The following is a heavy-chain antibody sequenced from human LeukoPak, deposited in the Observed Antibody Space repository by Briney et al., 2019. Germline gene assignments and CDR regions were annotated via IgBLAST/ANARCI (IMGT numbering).Heavy chain of an antibody. V-gene: IGHV1-8*01. D-gene: IGHD3-22*01. J-gene: IGHJ3*02. Sequence: ASVKVSCKASGCTFTSYDINWVRQATGQGLGWMGWMNPNSGNTGYAQKFQGRVTMTRNTSISTAYMELSSLRSEDTAVYYCARARYYYDSSGYYGGFDIWGQGTMVTVSS. CDR2: MNPNSGNT. CDR3: ARARYYYDSSGYYGGFDI. CDR1: GCTFTSYD.